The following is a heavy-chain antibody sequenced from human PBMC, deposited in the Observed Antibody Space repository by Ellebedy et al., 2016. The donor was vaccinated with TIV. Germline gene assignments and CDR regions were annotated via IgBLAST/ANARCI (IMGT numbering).Heavy chain of an antibody. Sequence: AASVKVSCKASGYTFTGYYMHWVRQAPGKGLEWMGGFDPEDGETIYAQKFQGRVTMTTDTSTSTAYMELRSLRSDDTAVYYCAREVNYYDSSVDWFDPWGQGTLVTVSS. J-gene: IGHJ5*02. CDR2: FDPEDGET. CDR1: GYTFTGYY. V-gene: IGHV1-24*01. D-gene: IGHD3-22*01. CDR3: AREVNYYDSSVDWFDP.